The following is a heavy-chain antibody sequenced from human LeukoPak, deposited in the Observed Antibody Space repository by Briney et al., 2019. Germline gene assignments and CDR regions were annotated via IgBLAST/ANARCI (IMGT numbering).Heavy chain of an antibody. CDR2: LSDNGDIA. CDR1: GFTLSNYG. Sequence: PGGPLTLSCVPSGFTLSNYGMSWVRQAPGKGLEWVSSLSDNGDIAFYADSVKGRFTISRDNSKNTLYLQMNRLRAEGTAMYHCAKDRVRWALEYWGQGTLVTVSS. D-gene: IGHD1-26*01. V-gene: IGHV3-23*01. CDR3: AKDRVRWALEY. J-gene: IGHJ4*02.